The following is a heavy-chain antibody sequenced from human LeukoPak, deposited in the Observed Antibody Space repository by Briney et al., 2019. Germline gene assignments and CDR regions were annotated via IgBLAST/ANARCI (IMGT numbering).Heavy chain of an antibody. D-gene: IGHD2-8*01. CDR2: ISAYNGNT. CDR3: ARDRLYCTNGVCYSDY. J-gene: IGHJ4*02. Sequence: ASVKVSCKASGYTFTSYGISWVRQAPGQGLEWMGWISAYNGNTNYAQKLQGRVTMTTDTSTSTGYMELRSLRSDDTAVYYCARDRLYCTNGVCYSDYWGQGTLVTVSS. CDR1: GYTFTSYG. V-gene: IGHV1-18*01.